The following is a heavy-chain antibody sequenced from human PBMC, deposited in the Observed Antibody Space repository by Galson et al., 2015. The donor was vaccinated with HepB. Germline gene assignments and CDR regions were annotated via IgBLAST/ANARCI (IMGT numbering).Heavy chain of an antibody. J-gene: IGHJ5*02. CDR2: INNNGDCT. Sequence: SLRLSCAASGLTFSSYAMNWVRQAPRKGLEWVSAINNNGDCTYYADSVKGRFTISRDNSKNMLYLQMNSLRAEDTALYYCALRRQTTGWGVENWLDPWGQGTLVTVSS. D-gene: IGHD3-10*01. CDR1: GLTFSSYA. V-gene: IGHV3-23*01. CDR3: ALRRQTTGWGVENWLDP.